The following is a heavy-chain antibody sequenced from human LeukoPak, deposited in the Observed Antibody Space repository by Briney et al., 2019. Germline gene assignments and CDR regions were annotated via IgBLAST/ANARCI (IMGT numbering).Heavy chain of an antibody. Sequence: PVGSLILSCAASGFTFSNYWMSWVRPAPGKGLGWVANIKEEGSEKYYVDSVKGRFTISRDNARNSLYLQMNSLRAEDTAVYYCASGRQLGYWGQGTLVTVSS. CDR2: IKEEGSEK. D-gene: IGHD6-13*01. CDR3: ASGRQLGY. V-gene: IGHV3-7*01. J-gene: IGHJ4*02. CDR1: GFTFSNYW.